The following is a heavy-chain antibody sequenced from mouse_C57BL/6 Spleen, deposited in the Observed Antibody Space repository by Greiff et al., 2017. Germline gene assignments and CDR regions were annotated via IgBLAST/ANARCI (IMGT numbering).Heavy chain of an antibody. CDR1: GFTFSDYG. CDR2: LSSGSSTI. Sequence: DVKLVESGGGLVKPGGSLKLSCAASGFTFSDYGMHWVRQAPEKGLEWVAYLSSGSSTIYYADTGQGRFTISRDNAKNTLFLQMTSLRSEDTAMYYCASRLDYFDYWGQGTTLTVSS. CDR3: ASRLDYFDY. J-gene: IGHJ2*01. V-gene: IGHV5-17*01. D-gene: IGHD2-2*01.